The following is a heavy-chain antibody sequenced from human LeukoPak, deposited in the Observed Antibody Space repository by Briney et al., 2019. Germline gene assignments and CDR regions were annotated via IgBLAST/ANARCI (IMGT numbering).Heavy chain of an antibody. V-gene: IGHV1-2*02. Sequence: ASVKVSCKASGYTFTGYYMHWVRQAPGRGLEWMGWINPNSGGTNYAQKFQGRVTMTRDTSISTAYMELSRLRSDDTAVYYCARDHGRWLQKWFDPWGQGTLVTVSS. CDR3: ARDHGRWLQKWFDP. J-gene: IGHJ5*02. CDR2: INPNSGGT. CDR1: GYTFTGYY. D-gene: IGHD5-24*01.